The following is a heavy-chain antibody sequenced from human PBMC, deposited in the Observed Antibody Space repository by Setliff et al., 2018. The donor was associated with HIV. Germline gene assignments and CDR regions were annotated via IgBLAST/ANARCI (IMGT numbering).Heavy chain of an antibody. J-gene: IGHJ6*03. CDR1: GGTFSSYA. D-gene: IGHD1-26*01. CDR3: ARAHSGSYYYYYYMDV. CDR2: IIPIFGTA. Sequence: SVKVSCKASGGTFSSYAISWVRQAPGQGLEWMGGIIPIFGTANYAQKFQGRITITADESTSTAYMELSSLRSEDTAVYYCARAHSGSYYYYYYMDVWGKGTTVTVSS. V-gene: IGHV1-69*13.